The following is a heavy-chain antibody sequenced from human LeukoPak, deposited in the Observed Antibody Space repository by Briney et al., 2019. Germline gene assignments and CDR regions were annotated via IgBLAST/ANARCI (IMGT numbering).Heavy chain of an antibody. D-gene: IGHD2-2*01. CDR3: ARGGYCSSTSCFLIDP. CDR1: GLTFSSYL. CDR2: INSDGSST. V-gene: IGHV3-74*01. Sequence: GGSLRLSCAVSGLTFSSYLMHWVRHAPGKGLVWVSRINSDGSSTNYADSVKGRFTISRDNAKNTLYLQMNSLRAEGTAVYYCARGGYCSSTSCFLIDPWGQGTLVTVSS. J-gene: IGHJ5*02.